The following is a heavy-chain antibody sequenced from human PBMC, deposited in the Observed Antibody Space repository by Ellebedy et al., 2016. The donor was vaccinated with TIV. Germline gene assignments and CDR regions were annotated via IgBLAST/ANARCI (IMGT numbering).Heavy chain of an antibody. CDR1: GFTFSNSW. CDR3: ARGRSSGYYRD. CDR2: IELDGIEK. Sequence: GESLKISCEASGFTFSNSWMNWVRQAPGKGLEWVANIELDGIEKYYVDSVKGWFTISRENAKNSLYLQMSSLRAEDTALYYCARGRSSGYYRDWGRGTLVTVSS. J-gene: IGHJ4*02. D-gene: IGHD6-19*01. V-gene: IGHV3-7*01.